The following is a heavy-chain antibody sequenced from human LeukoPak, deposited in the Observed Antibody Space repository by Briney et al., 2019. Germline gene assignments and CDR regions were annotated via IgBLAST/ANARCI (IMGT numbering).Heavy chain of an antibody. CDR2: IGTTGDP. Sequence: PGGSLRLSCAASEFTFSTYDMHWVRQATGKGLEWVSSIGTTGDPHYPGSVKGRFTISRENAKDSLYLQMNSLRAGDTAVYYCARERTRVVVGATGSNWFDPWGQGTLVTVSS. CDR3: ARERTRVVVGATGSNWFDP. CDR1: EFTFSTYD. J-gene: IGHJ5*02. V-gene: IGHV3-13*05. D-gene: IGHD2-15*01.